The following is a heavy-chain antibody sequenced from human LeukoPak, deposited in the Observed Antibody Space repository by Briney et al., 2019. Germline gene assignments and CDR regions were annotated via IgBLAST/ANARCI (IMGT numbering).Heavy chain of an antibody. V-gene: IGHV4-4*07. J-gene: IGHJ6*02. CDR3: ARDQGSYYGVDV. Sequence: SETLSLTCTVSGGPISSYYWSWIRQPAGKGLEWIGRMYTSGSTKYNPSLKSRVTMSVDTSNNQFSLKVSSVTAADTAVYYCARDQGSYYGVDVWGQGTTVTVSS. CDR2: MYTSGST. CDR1: GGPISSYY.